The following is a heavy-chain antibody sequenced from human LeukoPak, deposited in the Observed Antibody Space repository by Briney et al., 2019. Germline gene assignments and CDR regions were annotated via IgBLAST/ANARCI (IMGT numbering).Heavy chain of an antibody. V-gene: IGHV1-2*02. D-gene: IGHD3-10*01. Sequence: ASVKVSCKSSGYTFTGYFIHWVRQAPGQGLEWMGWISPNTGDTNYAQKFQGRVTMTRDTSISTAFMDLYRLRSDDTAVYYCARGPLGGYGSGSQADYWGQGTLVTVSS. J-gene: IGHJ4*02. CDR1: GYTFTGYF. CDR3: ARGPLGGYGSGSQADY. CDR2: ISPNTGDT.